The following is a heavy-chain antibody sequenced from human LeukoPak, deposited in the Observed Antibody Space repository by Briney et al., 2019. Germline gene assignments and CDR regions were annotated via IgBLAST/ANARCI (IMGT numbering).Heavy chain of an antibody. CDR3: ARCGTPNNYYGYGVDV. D-gene: IGHD1-26*01. Sequence: GGSLRLSCAASGFTFSNYWMNWVRQAPGNALEWVAYIRKDGSEKYYVDSVKGRFTISRDNAKNSLYLQMISLRAEDTAVYYCARCGTPNNYYGYGVDVWGQGTTVIVSS. CDR1: GFTFSNYW. V-gene: IGHV3-7*03. J-gene: IGHJ6*02. CDR2: IRKDGSEK.